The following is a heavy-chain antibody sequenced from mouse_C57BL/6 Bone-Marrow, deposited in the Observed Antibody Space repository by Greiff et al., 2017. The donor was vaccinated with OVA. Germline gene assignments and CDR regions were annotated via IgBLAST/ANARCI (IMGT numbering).Heavy chain of an antibody. J-gene: IGHJ1*03. D-gene: IGHD4-1*01. V-gene: IGHV1-15*01. CDR2: IDPDTGGT. CDR3: TRGTGTNWYFDV. Sequence: VKQTPVHGLEWIGAIDPDTGGTAYTQKFNGKAILTADKSSSTAYMELRSLTSEDSAVYYCTRGTGTNWYFDVWGTGTTVTVSS.